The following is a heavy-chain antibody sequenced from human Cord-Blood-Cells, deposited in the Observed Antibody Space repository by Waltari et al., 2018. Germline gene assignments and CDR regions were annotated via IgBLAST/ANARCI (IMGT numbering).Heavy chain of an antibody. V-gene: IGHV4-4*07. J-gene: IGHJ5*02. CDR3: ARERIVGATGWFDP. Sequence: QVQLPESGPGLVKPSETLSLTCTVSVGPTSSSYWSWLRQPAGKGLEWIGRIYTSGSTNYNPSLKSRVTMSVDTSKNQFSLKLSSVTAADTAVYYCARERIVGATGWFDPWGQGTLVTVSS. D-gene: IGHD1-26*01. CDR1: VGPTSSSY. CDR2: IYTSGST.